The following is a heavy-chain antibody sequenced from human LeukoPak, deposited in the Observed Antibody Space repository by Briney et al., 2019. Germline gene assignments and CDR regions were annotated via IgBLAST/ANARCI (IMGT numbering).Heavy chain of an antibody. CDR3: ARQAAAAGGGFDY. CDR2: IYYSGST. Sequence: SETLSLTCTVSGGSISSYYWSWIRQPPGKGLEWIGYIYYSGSTNYNPSLKSRVTISVDTSKNQFSLKLSSVTAADTAVYYCARQAAAAGGGFDYWGQGTLVTVSS. V-gene: IGHV4-59*08. CDR1: GGSISSYY. D-gene: IGHD6-13*01. J-gene: IGHJ4*02.